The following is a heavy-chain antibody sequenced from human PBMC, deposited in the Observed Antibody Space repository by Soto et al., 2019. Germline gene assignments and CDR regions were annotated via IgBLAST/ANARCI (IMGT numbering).Heavy chain of an antibody. CDR1: GGSISSGGYY. D-gene: IGHD2-21*01. V-gene: IGHV4-31*03. Sequence: PSETLSLTCTVSGGSISSGGYYLSWIRQHPGKGLEWIGYIYYSGSTYYNPSLKSRVTISVDTSKNQFSLKLSSVTAADTAVYYCAASCVGCGGFNYYCMDVWGQGTTVTVSS. CDR3: AASCVGCGGFNYYCMDV. J-gene: IGHJ6*02. CDR2: IYYSGST.